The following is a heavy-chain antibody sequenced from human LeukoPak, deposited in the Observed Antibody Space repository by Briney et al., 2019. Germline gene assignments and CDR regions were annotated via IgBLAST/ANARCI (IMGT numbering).Heavy chain of an antibody. D-gene: IGHD2-21*02. CDR1: GGTFSSYA. J-gene: IGHJ3*02. Sequence: GASVKLSCKASGGTFSSYAISWVRQPPGQGLEWTGGIIPIFGTANYAQKFQGRVTITTDESTSTAYLELSSLRSEDTAVYYCARDGAYCGGDCYFGAFDIWGQGTMVTVSS. CDR3: ARDGAYCGGDCYFGAFDI. V-gene: IGHV1-69*05. CDR2: IIPIFGTA.